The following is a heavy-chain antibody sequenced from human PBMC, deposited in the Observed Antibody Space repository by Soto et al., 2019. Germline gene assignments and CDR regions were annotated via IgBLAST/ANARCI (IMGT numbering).Heavy chain of an antibody. V-gene: IGHV3-9*01. J-gene: IGHJ4*02. CDR2: ISWNSGSI. D-gene: IGHD3-22*01. Sequence: GGSLRLSCAASGFTFDDYAMHWVRQAPGKGLEWVSGISWNSGSIGYADSVKGRFTISRDNAKNSLYLQMNSLRDEDTALYYCAKDMGAMIVVTTGIFDYWGQGTLVTVSS. CDR1: GFTFDDYA. CDR3: AKDMGAMIVVTTGIFDY.